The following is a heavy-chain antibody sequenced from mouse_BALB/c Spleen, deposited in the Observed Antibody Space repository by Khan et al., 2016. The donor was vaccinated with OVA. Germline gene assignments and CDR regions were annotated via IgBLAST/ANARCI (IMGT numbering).Heavy chain of an antibody. CDR1: GYTFTDYA. J-gene: IGHJ3*01. CDR3: ARGWRFAY. CDR2: ISTYYGDD. V-gene: IGHV1S137*01. Sequence: QVQLQQSGAELVRPGVSVKISCKGSGYTFTDYAMHWVKQSHAKSLEWIGVISTYYGDDDYNKKFQGKASMTVDKSSSTADLELARLTSEDSASYCCARGWRFAYWGQGTLVTVSA.